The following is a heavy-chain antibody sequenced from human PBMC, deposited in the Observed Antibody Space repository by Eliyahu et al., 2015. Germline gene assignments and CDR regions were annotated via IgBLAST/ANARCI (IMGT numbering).Heavy chain of an antibody. D-gene: IGHD4-17*01. CDR3: ARGGGGDYLQYNWFDP. J-gene: IGHJ5*02. Sequence: QVHLVQSGAEVKKPGASVRVSCXASGFTFTSYGFTWVRQAPGQGXEWVAWISAYTGDTNYAQKFQGRVTLTTDTSTNTAYMELRSLRSDDTAVYYCARGGGGDYLQYNWFDPWGQGTLVTVSS. CDR1: GFTFTSYG. V-gene: IGHV1-18*01. CDR2: ISAYTGDT.